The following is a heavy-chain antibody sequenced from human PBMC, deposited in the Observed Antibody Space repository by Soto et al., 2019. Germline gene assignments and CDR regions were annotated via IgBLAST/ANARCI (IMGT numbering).Heavy chain of an antibody. CDR2: ISGSGGST. CDR3: AKARAQYYDFWSGYPVDY. Sequence: PGGSLRLSCAASGFTFSSYAMSWVRQAPGKGLEWVSVISGSGGSTYYADSVKGRFTISRDNSKNTLYLQMNSLRAEDTAVYYSAKARAQYYDFWSGYPVDYWGQGTLVTVSS. CDR1: GFTFSSYA. D-gene: IGHD3-3*01. J-gene: IGHJ4*02. V-gene: IGHV3-23*01.